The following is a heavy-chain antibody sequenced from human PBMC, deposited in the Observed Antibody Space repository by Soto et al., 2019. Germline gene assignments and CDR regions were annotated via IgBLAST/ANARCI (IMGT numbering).Heavy chain of an antibody. CDR2: MNPNSGNT. V-gene: IGHV1-8*01. D-gene: IGHD2-21*02. CDR1: GYTFTSYD. J-gene: IGHJ4*02. CDR3: AIEHHAYSGGDCYSADVS. Sequence: ASVKVSCKASGYTFTSYDINWVRQATGQGLEWTGWMNPNSGNTGYAQKFQGRVTMTRNTSISTAYMELSSLRSEDTAVYYCAIEHHAYSGGDCYSADVSWGQGTLVTVSS.